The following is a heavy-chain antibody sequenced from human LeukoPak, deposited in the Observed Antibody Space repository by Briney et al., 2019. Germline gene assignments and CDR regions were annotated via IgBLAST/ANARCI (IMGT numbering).Heavy chain of an antibody. Sequence: GGSXRLSCAAXXXXXXXXXXXXVXXXXXXXXVXVXXXXRDGXSXTYAXSVXGRFXXSRDNVKNTLYLQMNSLRVEDTAXYYCTRRVAGLNWNDLLDPWGQGTLVTVSS. CDR2: XXRDGXSX. D-gene: IGHD1-20*01. CDR3: TRRVAGLNWNDLLDP. V-gene: IGHV3-74*03. J-gene: IGHJ5*02. CDR1: XXXXXXXX.